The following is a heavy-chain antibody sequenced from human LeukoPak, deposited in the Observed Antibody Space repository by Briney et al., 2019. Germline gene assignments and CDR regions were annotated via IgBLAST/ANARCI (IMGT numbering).Heavy chain of an antibody. Sequence: GGSLRLSCAASGFTVSSSYMSWVRQAPGKGLEWVSVFYSGGKTYYTDSVKGRFTISRDNSKNTLYLQMNSLRAEDTAVYYCASRDCSGGGCHFAGADPFDYWGQGTLVTVSS. J-gene: IGHJ4*02. V-gene: IGHV3-53*01. D-gene: IGHD2-15*01. CDR2: FYSGGKT. CDR1: GFTVSSSY. CDR3: ASRDCSGGGCHFAGADPFDY.